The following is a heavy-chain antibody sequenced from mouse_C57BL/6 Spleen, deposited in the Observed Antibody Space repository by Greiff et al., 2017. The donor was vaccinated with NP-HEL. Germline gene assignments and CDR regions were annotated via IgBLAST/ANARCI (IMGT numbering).Heavy chain of an antibody. J-gene: IGHJ2*01. CDR2: IHPNSGST. Sequence: QVQLQQPGAELVKPGASVKLSCKASGYTFTSYWMHWVKQRPGQGLEWIGMIHPNSGSTNYNEKFKSKATLTVDQSSSTAYMQLSRLTSADSAVYYCARGGTTVVAFDYGGQGTTPTVTS. V-gene: IGHV1-64*01. CDR3: ARGGTTVVAFDY. CDR1: GYTFTSYW. D-gene: IGHD1-1*01.